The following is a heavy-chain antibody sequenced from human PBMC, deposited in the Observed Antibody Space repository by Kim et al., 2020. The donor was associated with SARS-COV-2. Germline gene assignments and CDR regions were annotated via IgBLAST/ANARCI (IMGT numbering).Heavy chain of an antibody. CDR3: AREGLGVFFDY. CDR1: GYSISSGYY. V-gene: IGHV4-38-2*02. CDR2: IYHSGST. Sequence: SETLSLTCTVSGYSISSGYYWGWIRQPPGKGLEWIGSIYHSGSTYYNPSLKSRVTISVDTSKNQFSLKLSSVTAADTAVYYCAREGLGVFFDYWGQGTLVTVSS. J-gene: IGHJ4*02. D-gene: IGHD3-10*01.